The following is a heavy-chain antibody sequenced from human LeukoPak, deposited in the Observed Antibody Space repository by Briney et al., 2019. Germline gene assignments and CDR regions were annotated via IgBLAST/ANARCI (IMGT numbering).Heavy chain of an antibody. D-gene: IGHD3-16*01. CDR3: AKGDYDYVWGSSIAPDY. CDR1: GFTFSSYA. Sequence: GGSLRLSCAASGFTFSSYAMSWVRQAPGKGLEWVSAISGSGGSTYYADSVKGQFTISRDNSKNTLYLQMNSLRAEDTAVYYCAKGDYDYVWGSSIAPDYWGQGTLVTVSS. J-gene: IGHJ4*02. V-gene: IGHV3-23*01. CDR2: ISGSGGST.